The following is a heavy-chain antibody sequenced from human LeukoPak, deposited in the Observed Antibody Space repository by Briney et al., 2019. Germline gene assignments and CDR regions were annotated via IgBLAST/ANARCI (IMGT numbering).Heavy chain of an antibody. CDR2: IYYSGST. D-gene: IGHD6-13*01. J-gene: IGHJ5*02. CDR3: ARVKAAGILTPNNWFDP. CDR1: GGSVSSGSYY. V-gene: IGHV4-61*01. Sequence: PSETLSLTCTVSGGSVSSGSYYWSWIRQPPGRGLEWIGYIYYSGSTNYNPSLKSRVTISVDKSKNQFSLKLSSVTAADTAVYYCARVKAAGILTPNNWFDPWGQGTLVTVSS.